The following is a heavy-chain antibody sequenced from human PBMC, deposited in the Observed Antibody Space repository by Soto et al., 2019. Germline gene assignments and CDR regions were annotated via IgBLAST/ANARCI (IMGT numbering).Heavy chain of an antibody. Sequence: HLAQSGPEVKRPGASVKISCKASGFIFTDWFMHWVRQAPGQGPEWMGIINTSGGNSIYSQKFQDRGTMTRDTSTRNLYVELRSLTSADTAVYYCAKEGAIPGEVDAWGQGTLVTVSS. CDR3: AKEGAIPGEVDA. J-gene: IGHJ1*01. V-gene: IGHV1-46*01. CDR1: GFIFTDWF. CDR2: INTSGGNS. D-gene: IGHD2-21*01.